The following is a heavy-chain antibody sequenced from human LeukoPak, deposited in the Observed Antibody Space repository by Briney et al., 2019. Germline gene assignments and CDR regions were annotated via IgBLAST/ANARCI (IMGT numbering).Heavy chain of an antibody. CDR2: IYYSGST. J-gene: IGHJ4*02. CDR3: ARAAKYSSSWYLHFDY. CDR1: GGSISSYY. Sequence: PSETLSLTCTVSGGSISSYYWSWIRQPPGKGLEWIGYIYYSGSTNYNPSLKSRVTISVDTSKNQFSLKLSSVTAADTAVYYCARAAKYSSSWYLHFDYWGQGTLVTVSS. D-gene: IGHD6-13*01. V-gene: IGHV4-59*01.